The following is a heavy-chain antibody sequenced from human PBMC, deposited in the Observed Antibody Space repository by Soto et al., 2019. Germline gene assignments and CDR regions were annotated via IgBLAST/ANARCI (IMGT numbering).Heavy chain of an antibody. CDR1: GYTFTSYG. D-gene: IGHD6-13*01. J-gene: IGHJ6*02. V-gene: IGHV1-18*04. Sequence: GASVKVSCKASGYTFTSYGISWVRQAPGQGLKWMGWISAYNGNTNYAQKLQGRVTMTTDTSTSTAYMELRSLRSDDTAVYYCARKYSSSWYYYYGMDVWGQGTTVTVSS. CDR3: ARKYSSSWYYYYGMDV. CDR2: ISAYNGNT.